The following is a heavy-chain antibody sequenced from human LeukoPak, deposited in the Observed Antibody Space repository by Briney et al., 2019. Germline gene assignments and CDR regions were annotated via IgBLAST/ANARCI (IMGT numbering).Heavy chain of an antibody. CDR1: GYTFTGYY. D-gene: IGHD6-19*01. V-gene: IGHV1-2*02. CDR3: ARDVRAVAGHFDY. J-gene: IGHJ4*02. CDR2: INPNRGGT. Sequence: ASVKVSCKASGYTFTGYYMHWVRQAPGQGLEWMGWINPNRGGTNYAQKFQGRVTMTRDTSISTAYMELSRLRSDDTAVYYFARDVRAVAGHFDYWGQGTLVTVSS.